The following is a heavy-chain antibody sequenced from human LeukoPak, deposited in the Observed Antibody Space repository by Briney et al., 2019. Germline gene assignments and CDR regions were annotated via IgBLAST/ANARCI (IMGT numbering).Heavy chain of an antibody. CDR3: ARDGIQLWLGAFDI. D-gene: IGHD5-18*01. CDR2: IKQDGSEK. CDR1: GFTFSSYW. J-gene: IGHJ3*02. V-gene: IGHV3-7*01. Sequence: GGSLRLSCAASGFTFSSYWMSWVRQAPGKGLEWVANIKQDGSEKYYVDSVKGRFTISRDNAKNSLYLQMNSLRAEDTAVYYCARDGIQLWLGAFDIWGQGTMVTVSS.